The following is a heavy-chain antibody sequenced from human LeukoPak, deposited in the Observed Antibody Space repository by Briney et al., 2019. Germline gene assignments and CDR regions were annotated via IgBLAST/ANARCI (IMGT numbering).Heavy chain of an antibody. Sequence: GGSLRLSCAASGFTFSNAWMSWVRQAPGKGLEWVGRIKSKTDGGTTDYAAPVKGRFTISRDDSKNTLYLQMNSLKTEDTAVYYCTTEGDYGDYAVYYYMDVWGKGTTVTVSS. J-gene: IGHJ6*03. D-gene: IGHD4-17*01. CDR2: IKSKTDGGTT. V-gene: IGHV3-15*01. CDR1: GFTFSNAW. CDR3: TTEGDYGDYAVYYYMDV.